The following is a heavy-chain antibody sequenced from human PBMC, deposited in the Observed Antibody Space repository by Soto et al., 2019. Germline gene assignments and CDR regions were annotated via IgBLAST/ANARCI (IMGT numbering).Heavy chain of an antibody. CDR3: ARFTRGSSGDY. D-gene: IGHD6-25*01. CDR1: GFTFNTYW. V-gene: IGHV3-7*01. Sequence: GGSLRLSCVASGFTFNTYWMSWVRQAPGKGLEWVANIKEDGSDKYYVDSVKGRFTISRDNAKNLLYLQMNSLGAGDTAMYYCARFTRGSSGDYWGQGXLVTVSS. J-gene: IGHJ4*02. CDR2: IKEDGSDK.